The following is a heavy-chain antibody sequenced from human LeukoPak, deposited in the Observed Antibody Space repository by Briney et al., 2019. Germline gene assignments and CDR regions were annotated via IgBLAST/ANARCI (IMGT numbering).Heavy chain of an antibody. J-gene: IGHJ6*02. CDR2: INHSGST. CDR3: ARENYYGMDV. CDR1: GGSFSGYY. V-gene: IGHV4-34*01. Sequence: PSETLSLTCAVYGGSFSGYYWSWIRQPPGKGLEWIGEINHSGSTNYNPSLKSRVTISVDTSKNQFSLKLGSVTAADTAVYYCARENYYGMDVWGQGTTVTVSS.